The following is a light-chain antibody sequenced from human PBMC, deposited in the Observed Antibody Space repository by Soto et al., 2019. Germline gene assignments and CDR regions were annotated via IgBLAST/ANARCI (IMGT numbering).Light chain of an antibody. CDR3: QHRSNWPLT. CDR2: DAS. CDR1: QSVSSY. J-gene: IGKJ3*01. V-gene: IGKV3-11*01. Sequence: EIVLTQSPATLSLSPGERATLSCRASQSVSSYLAWYQQKPGQAPRLLIYDASNRATGIPARFSGSGSGAGFTLTISSLEPEDWAVYYCQHRSNWPLTFGPGTKVDIK.